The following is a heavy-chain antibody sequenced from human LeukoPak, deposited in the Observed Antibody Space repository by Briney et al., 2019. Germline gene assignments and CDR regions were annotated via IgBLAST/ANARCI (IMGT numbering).Heavy chain of an antibody. Sequence: ASVKVSCKASGYTFNNYGISWVRQAPGQGLEWMGWINTYNDNTNYAQKLQGRVTMTTDTSTSTAYMELRSLTSDDAAVYYCARDNAGGYCTSSSCYEKNNWFDPWGQGTLVTVSS. CDR2: INTYNDNT. D-gene: IGHD2-2*01. CDR1: GYTFNNYG. CDR3: ARDNAGGYCTSSSCYEKNNWFDP. J-gene: IGHJ5*02. V-gene: IGHV1-18*01.